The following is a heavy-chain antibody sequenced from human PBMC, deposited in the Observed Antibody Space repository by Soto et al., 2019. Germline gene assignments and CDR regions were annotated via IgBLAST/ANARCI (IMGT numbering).Heavy chain of an antibody. V-gene: IGHV3-53*01. Sequence: GVLRLSCAASGFTVRSNYMSWVRQAPGKGLEWVSVIYSGGSTYYADSVKGRFTISRDNSKNTLYLQMNSLRAEDTAVYYCARGSVEYYYGMDVWGQGTTVTVSS. CDR3: ARGSVEYYYGMDV. J-gene: IGHJ6*02. D-gene: IGHD1-1*01. CDR1: GFTVRSNY. CDR2: IYSGGST.